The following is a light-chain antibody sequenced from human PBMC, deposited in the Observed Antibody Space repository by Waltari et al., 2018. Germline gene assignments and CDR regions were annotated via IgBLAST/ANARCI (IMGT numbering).Light chain of an antibody. CDR2: AAS. Sequence: DIQMTQSPSSLSASVGDRVTITCQASQGISNWLAWSQQKPGKAPKLLIYAASSLQSRVPSRFSGSGSGTEFTLTISSLQPEDFATYYCHQHNSYPWTFGQGTKVEIK. CDR1: QGISNW. CDR3: HQHNSYPWT. J-gene: IGKJ1*01. V-gene: IGKV1-12*01.